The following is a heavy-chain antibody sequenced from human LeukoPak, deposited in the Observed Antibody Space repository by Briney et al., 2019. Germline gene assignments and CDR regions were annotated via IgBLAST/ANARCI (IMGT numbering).Heavy chain of an antibody. CDR3: ARGYASITIFGVVNEYYFDY. Sequence: SETLSLTCAVYGGSFSGYYWSWIRQPPGKGLEWIGEINHSGSTNYNPSLKSRVTISVDTSKNQFSLKLSSVTAADTAVYYCARGYASITIFGVVNEYYFDYWGQGTLVTVSS. CDR1: GGSFSGYY. D-gene: IGHD3-3*01. CDR2: INHSGST. J-gene: IGHJ4*02. V-gene: IGHV4-34*01.